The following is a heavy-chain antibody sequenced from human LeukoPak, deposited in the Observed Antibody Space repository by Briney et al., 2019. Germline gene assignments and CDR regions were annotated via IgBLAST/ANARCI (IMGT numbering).Heavy chain of an antibody. CDR2: ISGSGGST. CDR3: AKDWTRYYGSGSYYAY. Sequence: GGSLRLSCAASRFTFSSYGMSWVRQAPGKGLQSLSAISGSGGSTYYADSVKGRFTISRDNSKNTLYLQMNSLRAEDTAVYYCAKDWTRYYGSGSYYAYWGQGTLVTVSS. J-gene: IGHJ4*02. CDR1: RFTFSSYG. D-gene: IGHD3-10*01. V-gene: IGHV3-23*01.